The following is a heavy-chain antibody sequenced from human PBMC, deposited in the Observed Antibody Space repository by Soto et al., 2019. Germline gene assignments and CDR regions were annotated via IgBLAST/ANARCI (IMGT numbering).Heavy chain of an antibody. V-gene: IGHV4-39*01. Sequence: SETLSLTCTVSGGSISSSSYYWGWIRQPPGKGLEWIGSIYYSGSTYYNPSLKSRVTISVDTSKNQFSLKLSSVTAADTAVHYCARGRRYCSGGSCYLYFDYWGQGTLVTVSS. CDR3: ARGRRYCSGGSCYLYFDY. J-gene: IGHJ4*02. D-gene: IGHD2-15*01. CDR1: GGSISSSSYY. CDR2: IYYSGST.